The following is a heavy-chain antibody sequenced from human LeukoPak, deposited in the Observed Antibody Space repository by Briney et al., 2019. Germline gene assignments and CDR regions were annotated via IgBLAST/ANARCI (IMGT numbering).Heavy chain of an antibody. Sequence: SETLSLTCAVYGGSFSGYYWSWLRQPPGKGLEWIGEINHSGSTNYNPSLKSRVTISVDTSKNQFSLKLSSVTAADTAVYYGAREVAAGRYFDLWGRGTLVTVSS. J-gene: IGHJ2*01. CDR1: GGSFSGYY. CDR2: INHSGST. D-gene: IGHD6-25*01. CDR3: AREVAAGRYFDL. V-gene: IGHV4-34*01.